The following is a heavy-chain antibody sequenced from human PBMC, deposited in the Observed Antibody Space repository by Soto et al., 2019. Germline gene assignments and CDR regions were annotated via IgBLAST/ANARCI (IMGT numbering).Heavy chain of an antibody. CDR1: GFTFSRDT. CDR3: AKDKVPDGAWDFDD. J-gene: IGHJ4*02. D-gene: IGHD2-2*01. Sequence: GGSLILSCAASGFTFSRDTMSWVRQVPGKGLEWVSGINGGDGPTYYAKSVKGRFTISRDNSQNTLYLQMNNLRAEDTAIYYCAKDKVPDGAWDFDDWGQGTLVTVPS. CDR2: INGGDGPT. V-gene: IGHV3-23*01.